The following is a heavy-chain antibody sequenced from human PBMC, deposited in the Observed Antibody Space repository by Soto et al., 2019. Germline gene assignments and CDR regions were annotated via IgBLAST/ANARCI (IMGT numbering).Heavy chain of an antibody. CDR2: IKQDGSEK. Sequence: GGSLRLSCAASGFTFSSYWMSWVRQAPGKGLEWVANIKQDGSEKYYVDSVKGRFTISRDNAKNSLYLQMNSLRAEDTAVYYCAKGLRGGSGGGYYYYGMDVWGQGTTVTVSS. D-gene: IGHD2-15*01. CDR3: AKGLRGGSGGGYYYYGMDV. J-gene: IGHJ6*02. V-gene: IGHV3-7*03. CDR1: GFTFSSYW.